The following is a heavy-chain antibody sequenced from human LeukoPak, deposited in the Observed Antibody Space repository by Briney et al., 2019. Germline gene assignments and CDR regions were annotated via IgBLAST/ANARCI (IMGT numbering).Heavy chain of an antibody. Sequence: SRTLSLTCTVSGGSISSGGYYWSWICQHPGKGLEWIGYIYYSGSTYYNPSLKSRVTISVDTSKNQFSLKLSSVTAADTAVYYCARVATPVFDPWGQGTLVTVSS. V-gene: IGHV4-31*03. CDR1: GGSISSGGYY. CDR2: IYYSGST. CDR3: ARVATPVFDP. D-gene: IGHD2-15*01. J-gene: IGHJ5*02.